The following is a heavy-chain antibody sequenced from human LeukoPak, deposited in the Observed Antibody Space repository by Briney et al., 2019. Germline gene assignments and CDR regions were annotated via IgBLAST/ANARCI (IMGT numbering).Heavy chain of an antibody. Sequence: GESLKISCKGSGYSFTSYWISWVRQMPGKGLEWMGRIDPSDSYTNYSPSFQGHVTISADKSISTAYLQWSSLKASDTATYYCARQGVEMATIDYWGQGTLVTVSS. CDR2: IDPSDSYT. CDR1: GYSFTSYW. J-gene: IGHJ4*02. V-gene: IGHV5-10-1*01. D-gene: IGHD5-24*01. CDR3: ARQGVEMATIDY.